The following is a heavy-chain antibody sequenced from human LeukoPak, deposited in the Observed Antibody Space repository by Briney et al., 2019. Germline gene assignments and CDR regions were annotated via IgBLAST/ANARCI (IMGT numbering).Heavy chain of an antibody. CDR1: GGSISSSSYY. CDR2: IYYSGST. V-gene: IGHV4-39*07. D-gene: IGHD3-10*01. CDR3: ARWGGGFDY. Sequence: SETLSLTCTVSGGSISSSSYYWGWIRQPPGKGLEWIGSIYYSGSTYYNPSLKSRVTISVDTSKNQFSLKLSSVTAADTAVYYCARWGGGFDYWGQRTLVTVSS. J-gene: IGHJ4*02.